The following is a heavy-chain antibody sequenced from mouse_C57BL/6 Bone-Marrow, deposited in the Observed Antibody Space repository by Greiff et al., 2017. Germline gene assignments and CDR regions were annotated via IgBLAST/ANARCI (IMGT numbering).Heavy chain of an antibody. J-gene: IGHJ4*01. Sequence: VQLMESGAELVRPGASVKLSCTASGFNIKDDYLHWVKQRPDQGLEWIGWIDPENGDTEYASKFQGKATITAYTSSNTAYLQLSSLTSEDTAVYYWTIYSNYDAMDYWGQGTSVTVSA. CDR3: TIYSNYDAMDY. V-gene: IGHV14-4*01. D-gene: IGHD2-5*01. CDR2: IDPENGDT. CDR1: GFNIKDDY.